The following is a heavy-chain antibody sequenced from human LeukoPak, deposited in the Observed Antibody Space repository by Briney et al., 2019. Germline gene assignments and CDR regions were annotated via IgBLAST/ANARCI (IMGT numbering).Heavy chain of an antibody. D-gene: IGHD3-3*01. CDR3: ARDRFPGSGYNWFDP. CDR1: GGSFSGYY. CDR2: INHSGST. Sequence: SETLSLTCAVYGGSFSGYYWSWIRQPPGKGLEWIGEINHSGSTNYNPSLKSRVTISVDTSKNQFSLKLSSVTAADTAVYHCARDRFPGSGYNWFDPWGQGTLVTVSS. V-gene: IGHV4-34*01. J-gene: IGHJ5*02.